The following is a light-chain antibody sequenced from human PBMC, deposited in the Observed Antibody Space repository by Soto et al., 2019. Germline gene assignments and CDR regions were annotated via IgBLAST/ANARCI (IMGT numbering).Light chain of an antibody. CDR1: SSDVGGYNS. V-gene: IGLV2-8*01. Sequence: QSALTQPLSASGSPGQSVTIPCTGTSSDVGGYNSVSWYQQHPGKVPKLMIYEVSKRPSGVPDRFSGSKSGNTASLTVSGLQAEDEADYYCSSYAGSNNLVFGGGTKVTVL. J-gene: IGLJ2*01. CDR2: EVS. CDR3: SSYAGSNNLV.